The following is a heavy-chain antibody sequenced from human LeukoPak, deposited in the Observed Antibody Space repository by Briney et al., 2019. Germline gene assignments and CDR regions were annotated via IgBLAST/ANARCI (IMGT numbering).Heavy chain of an antibody. V-gene: IGHV3-20*04. D-gene: IGHD3-9*01. CDR1: GFTFSNYA. Sequence: PGGSLRLSCAASGFTFSNYAMSWVRQAPGKGLEWVSGINWNGDDTDYADSVKGRFTISRDNAKNSLYLQMNSLRAEDTALYYCARGFDGNFDYWGQGALVTVSP. J-gene: IGHJ4*02. CDR3: ARGFDGNFDY. CDR2: INWNGDDT.